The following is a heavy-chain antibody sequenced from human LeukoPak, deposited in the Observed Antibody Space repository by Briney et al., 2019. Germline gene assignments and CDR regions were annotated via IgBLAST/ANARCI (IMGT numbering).Heavy chain of an antibody. CDR2: ISGGGGNT. Sequence: GGSLRLSCAASKFAFSSYAMSWVRQAPGKGLEWVSAISGGGGNTYYADSVKGRFTISRDNAKNSLYLQMNSLRAEDTAVYYCARDLGSSGRHNFDYWGQGTLVTVSS. D-gene: IGHD6-19*01. CDR3: ARDLGSSGRHNFDY. J-gene: IGHJ4*02. CDR1: KFAFSSYA. V-gene: IGHV3-23*01.